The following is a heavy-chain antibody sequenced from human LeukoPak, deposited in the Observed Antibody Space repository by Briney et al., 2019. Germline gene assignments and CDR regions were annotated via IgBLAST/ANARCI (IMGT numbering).Heavy chain of an antibody. Sequence: GGSLRLSCAASGFTFSSYEMNWVRQAPGKGLEWVSYISSSGSTIYYADSVKGRFKISRDNAKNSLYLQMNSLRAEDTAVYYCAELGITMIGGVWGKGTTVTISS. CDR1: GFTFSSYE. J-gene: IGHJ6*04. CDR3: AELGITMIGGV. CDR2: ISSSGSTI. D-gene: IGHD3-10*02. V-gene: IGHV3-48*03.